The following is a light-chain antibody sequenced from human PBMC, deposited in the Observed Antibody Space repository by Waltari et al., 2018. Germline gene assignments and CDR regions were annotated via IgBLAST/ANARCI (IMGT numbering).Light chain of an antibody. CDR3: MQALQTPPT. CDR2: LGS. J-gene: IGKJ1*01. CDR1: QSLLYRNGHNY. Sequence: EIVMTQSPLSLPVTPGEPASISCRSSQSLLYRNGHNYLDWYLQKPGQSPQLLIYLGSNRASGVPDRFSGSGSGSDFTLKISRVEAEDVGVYYCMQALQTPPTFGQGTKVEIK. V-gene: IGKV2-28*01.